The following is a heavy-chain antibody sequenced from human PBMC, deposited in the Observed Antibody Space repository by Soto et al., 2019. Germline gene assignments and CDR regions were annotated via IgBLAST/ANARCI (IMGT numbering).Heavy chain of an antibody. CDR1: GFTFTTYA. Sequence: GSLRLSCAASGFTFTTYAMSWVRQAPGKGLEWVSAISGSGGSTYYADSVKGRFTISRDNSKNTLYLQMNSLRAEDTAVYYCAISNFDRFRTYYYGRDFQHWGQGTLVNVSS. V-gene: IGHV3-23*01. CDR2: ISGSGGST. CDR3: AISNFDRFRTYYYGRDFQH. D-gene: IGHD3-10*01. J-gene: IGHJ1*01.